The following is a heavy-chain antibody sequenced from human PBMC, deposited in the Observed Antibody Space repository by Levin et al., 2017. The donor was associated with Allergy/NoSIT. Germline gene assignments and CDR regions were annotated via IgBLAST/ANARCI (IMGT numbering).Heavy chain of an antibody. J-gene: IGHJ6*02. CDR1: GGSVSSGSYY. CDR2: IYYSGST. Sequence: SETLSLTCTVSGGSVSSGSYYWSWIRQPPGKGLEWIGYIYYSGSTNYNPSLKSRVTISVDTSKNQFSLKLSSVTAADTAVYYCARSDCSSTSCYPYYYYGMDVWGQGTTVTVSS. V-gene: IGHV4-61*01. D-gene: IGHD2-2*01. CDR3: ARSDCSSTSCYPYYYYGMDV.